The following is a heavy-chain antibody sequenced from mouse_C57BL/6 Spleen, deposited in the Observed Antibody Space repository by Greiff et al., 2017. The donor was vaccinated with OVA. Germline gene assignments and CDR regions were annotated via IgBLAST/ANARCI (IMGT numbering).Heavy chain of an antibody. D-gene: IGHD2-4*01. CDR2: IDPSDSYT. CDR1: GYTFTSYW. CDR3: ARSVYDYDGCYFDY. V-gene: IGHV1-69*01. J-gene: IGHJ2*01. Sequence: QVQLQQPGAELVMPGASVKLSCKASGYTFTSYWMHWVKQRPGQGLEWIGEIDPSDSYTNYNQKFKGKSTLTVDKSSSTAYMQLSSLTSEDSAVYYCARSVYDYDGCYFDYWGQGTTLTVSS.